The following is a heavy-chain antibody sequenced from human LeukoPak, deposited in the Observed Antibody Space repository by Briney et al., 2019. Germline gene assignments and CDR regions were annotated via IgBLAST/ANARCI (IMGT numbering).Heavy chain of an antibody. CDR1: GGSLNSYY. J-gene: IGHJ2*01. CDR3: ARLIGGVGYFDL. Sequence: SETLSPTCTVSGGSLNSYYWTWIRQPPGKGLEWLGYIYYSGSTNYNPSPSLKSRVAISVDTSNNQFSLRLSSVTAADTAVYYCARLIGGVGYFDLWGRGTLVTVSS. CDR2: IYYSGST. V-gene: IGHV4-59*08.